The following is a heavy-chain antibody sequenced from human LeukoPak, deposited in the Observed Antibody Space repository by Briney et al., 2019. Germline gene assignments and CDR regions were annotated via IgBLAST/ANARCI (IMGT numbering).Heavy chain of an antibody. CDR2: ITSSATT. V-gene: IGHV3-11*04. J-gene: IGHJ3*02. Sequence: NSGGSLRLSCAASGFTFSDYYMTWIRQAPGKGLEWVSYITSSATTYYADSVKGRFTISRDNAKTSLYLQMNSLRAEDTAVYYCARDLGPHSSSPNSGAFDIWGQGTMVTVSS. D-gene: IGHD6-6*01. CDR3: ARDLGPHSSSPNSGAFDI. CDR1: GFTFSDYY.